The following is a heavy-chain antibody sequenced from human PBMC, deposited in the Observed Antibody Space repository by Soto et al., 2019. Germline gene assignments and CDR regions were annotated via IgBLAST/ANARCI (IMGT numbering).Heavy chain of an antibody. CDR2: ISGSGGST. Sequence: EVQLLESGGGLVQPGGSLRLSCAASGFTFSSYAMSWVRQAPGKGLEWVSAISGSGGSTYYADSVKGRFTISRDNSKNTLYLQMNSLRAEDTAVYYCAKSRDMLTGYYVPFDYWGQGTLVTVSS. J-gene: IGHJ4*02. V-gene: IGHV3-23*01. CDR3: AKSRDMLTGYYVPFDY. D-gene: IGHD3-9*01. CDR1: GFTFSSYA.